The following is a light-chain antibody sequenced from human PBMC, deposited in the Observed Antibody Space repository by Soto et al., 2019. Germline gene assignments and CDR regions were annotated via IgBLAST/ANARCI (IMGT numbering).Light chain of an antibody. V-gene: IGLV2-14*03. J-gene: IGLJ1*01. CDR3: SSYTSSSTRV. CDR1: SSDVGGYNY. Sequence: QSALTQPASVSGSPGQSITISCTGTSSDVGGYNYVSWYQQHPGKAPKLMIYDVSNRPSGVSNRFSGSKSDNTASLTISGLQTEDEADHYCSSYTSSSTRVFGTGTKVTVL. CDR2: DVS.